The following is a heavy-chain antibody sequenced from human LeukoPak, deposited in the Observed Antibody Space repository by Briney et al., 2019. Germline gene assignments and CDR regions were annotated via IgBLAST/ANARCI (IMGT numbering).Heavy chain of an antibody. D-gene: IGHD6-25*01. J-gene: IGHJ6*02. CDR3: ARDVGGPHVAAGYYYYYGMDV. CDR2: TYYRSKWYN. CDR1: GDSVSSNSAA. Sequence: SQTLSLTCAISGDSVSSNSAAWNWIRQSPSRGLEWLGRTYYRSKWYNDYAVSVKSRITINPDTSKNQFSLQLNSVTPEDTAVYYCARDVGGPHVAAGYYYYYGMDVWGQGTTVTVSS. V-gene: IGHV6-1*01.